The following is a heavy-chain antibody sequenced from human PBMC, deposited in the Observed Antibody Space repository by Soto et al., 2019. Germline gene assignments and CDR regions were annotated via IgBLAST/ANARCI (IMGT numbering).Heavy chain of an antibody. CDR3: ARDISAATMVRGVIITGGYMDV. Sequence: PGGSLRLSCSASGFTFSSYAMHWVRQAPGEGLEYVSSISSSSSYIYYADSVKGRFTISRDNAKNSLYLQMNSLRAEDTAVYYWARDISAATMVRGVIITGGYMDVWGKGTTVTVSS. V-gene: IGHV3-21*01. CDR1: GFTFSSYA. CDR2: ISSSSSYI. D-gene: IGHD3-10*01. J-gene: IGHJ6*03.